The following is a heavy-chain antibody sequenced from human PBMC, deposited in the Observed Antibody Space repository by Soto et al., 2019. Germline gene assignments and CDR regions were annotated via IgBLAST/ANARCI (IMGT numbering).Heavy chain of an antibody. CDR2: INPNSGGT. CDR3: VRDSTIFGLGWYYGMDV. Sequence: GASVKVSCKTSGYTFTGYYMHWVRQAPGQGLEWMGWINPNSGGTNYAQKFQGLVTMTSDTSISTAYMELSRLRSVDTAVYFCVRDSTIFGLGWYYGMDVWGQGTTVTVSS. J-gene: IGHJ6*02. CDR1: GYTFTGYY. V-gene: IGHV1-2*04. D-gene: IGHD3-3*01.